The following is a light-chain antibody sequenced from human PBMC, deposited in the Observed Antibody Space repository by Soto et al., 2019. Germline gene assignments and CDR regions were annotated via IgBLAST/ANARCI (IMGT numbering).Light chain of an antibody. CDR3: RSYAGSNNLGV. J-gene: IGLJ3*02. Sequence: QSALTQPPSASGSPGQSVTISCTGTSSDVGGYNYVSWYQQHPGKAPKLMIYEVSKRPSGVPDRSSGSKSGNTASLTVSGLQAEDEADYYCRSYAGSNNLGVFGGGTKLTVL. CDR2: EVS. V-gene: IGLV2-8*01. CDR1: SSDVGGYNY.